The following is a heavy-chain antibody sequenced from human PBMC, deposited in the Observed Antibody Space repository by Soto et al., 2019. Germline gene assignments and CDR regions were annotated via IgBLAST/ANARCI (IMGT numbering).Heavy chain of an antibody. J-gene: IGHJ4*02. D-gene: IGHD6-13*01. CDR1: GGSFSGYY. CDR2: INHSGSI. V-gene: IGHV4-34*01. Sequence: SETLSLTCAVYGGSFSGYYWSWIRQPPWKGLEWIGEINHSGSITYNPSLKSRVSISVDTSKNQFSRKLCSVTAADTAVYYCATTHLNSSSYYWGQGTLVTVSS. CDR3: ATTHLNSSSYY.